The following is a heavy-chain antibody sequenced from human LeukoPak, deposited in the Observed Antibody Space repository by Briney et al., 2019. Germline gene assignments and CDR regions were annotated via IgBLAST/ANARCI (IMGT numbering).Heavy chain of an antibody. Sequence: GGSLRLSCAASGFTFSSYSMNWVRQAPGKGLEWVSSISSSSSYIYYADSVKGRFTISRDNAKNSLYLQMNSLRDEDTAVYYCAREGVGAGIAAAGTQDYWGQGTLVTVSS. V-gene: IGHV3-21*01. CDR3: AREGVGAGIAAAGTQDY. CDR1: GFTFSSYS. J-gene: IGHJ4*02. CDR2: ISSSSSYI. D-gene: IGHD6-13*01.